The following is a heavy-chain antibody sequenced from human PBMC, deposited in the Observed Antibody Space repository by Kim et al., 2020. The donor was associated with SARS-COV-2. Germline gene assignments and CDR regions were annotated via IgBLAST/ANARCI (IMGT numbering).Heavy chain of an antibody. J-gene: IGHJ6*02. D-gene: IGHD5-12*01. V-gene: IGHV4-59*01. Sequence: SETLSLTCTVSGGSISGYYWSWIRQPPGKGLEWIGYIYYSGSTNYNPSLKSRVTISVDTSKNQFSLKLSSVTAADTAVYYCARDEWLYGMDVWGQGTTVTVSS. CDR2: IYYSGST. CDR3: ARDEWLYGMDV. CDR1: GGSISGYY.